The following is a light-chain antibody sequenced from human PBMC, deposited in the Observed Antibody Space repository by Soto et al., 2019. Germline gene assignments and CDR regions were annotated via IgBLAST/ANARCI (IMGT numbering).Light chain of an antibody. Sequence: IVLTQSTRTLSLSPGERATLSCTASQSVSSSYLAWYQQKPGQAPRLLIYGASSRATGIPDRFSGSGSGTDFTLTISRLEPEDVAVYYCQQYGSSPRTFGQGTKVDIK. CDR3: QQYGSSPRT. J-gene: IGKJ1*01. CDR1: QSVSSSY. V-gene: IGKV3-20*01. CDR2: GAS.